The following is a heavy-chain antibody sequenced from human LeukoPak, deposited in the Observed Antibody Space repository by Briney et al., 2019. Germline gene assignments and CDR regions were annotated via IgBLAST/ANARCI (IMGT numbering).Heavy chain of an antibody. J-gene: IGHJ4*02. CDR1: GFSVNGNY. D-gene: IGHD4-17*01. CDR3: AGGDYPLSY. CDR2: IYNDGKT. Sequence: GGSLRLSCAASGFSVNGNYWHWVRQAPGKAPQWISIIYNDGKTRYADSVRGRFTFSRGNSKNTLYLQMDSLRAEDTAVYYCAGGDYPLSYWGQGSLVTVSS. V-gene: IGHV3-66*01.